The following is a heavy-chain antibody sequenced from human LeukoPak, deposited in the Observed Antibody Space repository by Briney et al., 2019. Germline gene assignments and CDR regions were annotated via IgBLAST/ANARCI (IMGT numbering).Heavy chain of an antibody. Sequence: GGSLRLSCAASGFTFSSYSMNWVRQAPGKGLEWVSSISSSSSYIYYADSVKGRFTISRDNAKNSLYLQMNSLRAEDTAVYYCVRDGDYYDSSGYYDRLDYWGQGTLVTVSS. J-gene: IGHJ4*02. CDR1: GFTFSSYS. V-gene: IGHV3-21*01. CDR2: ISSSSSYI. D-gene: IGHD3-22*01. CDR3: VRDGDYYDSSGYYDRLDY.